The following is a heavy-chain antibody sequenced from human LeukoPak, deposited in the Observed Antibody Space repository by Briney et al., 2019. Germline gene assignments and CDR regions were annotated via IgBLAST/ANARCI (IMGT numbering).Heavy chain of an antibody. V-gene: IGHV3-11*01. D-gene: IGHD3-22*01. CDR1: GFTFSDYY. J-gene: IGHJ4*02. CDR3: ARVLNYYDSSGYPLRY. Sequence: GGSLRLSCAASGFTFSDYYMSWIRQAPGKGLEWVSYISSSGSTIYYADSVKGRFTISRDNAKNSPYLQMNSLRAEDTAVYYCARVLNYYDSSGYPLRYWGQGTLVTVSS. CDR2: ISSSGSTI.